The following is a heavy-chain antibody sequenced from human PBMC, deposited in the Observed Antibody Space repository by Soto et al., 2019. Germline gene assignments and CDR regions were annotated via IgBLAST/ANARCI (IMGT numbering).Heavy chain of an antibody. Sequence: PGGSLRLSCAASGFTFRSFTMNWVPQAPGKWLAWVSTISSNSAYIYYTYALRGRFTISRDNAKNSLHLQMNSLRAEDTAVYYCTRDASRDSSARGWFDPWGPGTLVTVSS. CDR3: TRDASRDSSARGWFDP. V-gene: IGHV3-21*01. D-gene: IGHD6-13*01. CDR1: GFTFRSFT. J-gene: IGHJ5*02. CDR2: ISSNSAYI.